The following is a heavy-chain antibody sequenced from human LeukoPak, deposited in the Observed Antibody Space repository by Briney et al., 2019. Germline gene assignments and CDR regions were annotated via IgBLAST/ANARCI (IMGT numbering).Heavy chain of an antibody. J-gene: IGHJ4*02. V-gene: IGHV4-39*07. D-gene: IGHD3-10*01. CDR1: GVSISSSSYY. CDR3: ARDPTILLWFGEGGRDFDY. Sequence: SETLSLTCTVSGVSISSSSYYWGWLRQPPGKGLEWIGSIYYSGSTYYNPSLKSRVTISLDTSKNQFSLKLSSVTAADTAVYYCARDPTILLWFGEGGRDFDYWGQGTLVTVSS. CDR2: IYYSGST.